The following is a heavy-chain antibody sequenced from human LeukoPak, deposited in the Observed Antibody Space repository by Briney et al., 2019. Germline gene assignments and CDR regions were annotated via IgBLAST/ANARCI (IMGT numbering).Heavy chain of an antibody. CDR2: TYYRSKWFY. V-gene: IGHV6-1*01. J-gene: IGHJ4*02. CDR1: GDSVSSNSAA. D-gene: IGHD1-26*01. Sequence: SQTLSLTCAISGDSVSSNSAARNWIRQSPSRSLEWLGRTYYRSKWFYNYAVSVKSRITINPDPSKNQFSLQLNSVTPEDTAMYYCTRGATWNFDYWGQGTLVTVSS. CDR3: TRGATWNFDY.